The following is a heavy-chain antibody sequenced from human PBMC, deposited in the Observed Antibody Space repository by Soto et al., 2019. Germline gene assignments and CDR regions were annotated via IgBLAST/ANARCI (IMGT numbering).Heavy chain of an antibody. D-gene: IGHD3-10*01. V-gene: IGHV4-31*03. CDR2: IYYSGTT. CDR3: ARAPGYGSGSYYRGYFDY. Sequence: SETLSLTCTVSGCSISSGVYYWSWIRQHPGKGLEWIGYIYYSGTTYYNPSLKSRVTMSVDTSKNQFSLKLSSVTAADTAVYYCARAPGYGSGSYYRGYFDYWGQGTLVTVSS. J-gene: IGHJ4*02. CDR1: GCSISSGVYY.